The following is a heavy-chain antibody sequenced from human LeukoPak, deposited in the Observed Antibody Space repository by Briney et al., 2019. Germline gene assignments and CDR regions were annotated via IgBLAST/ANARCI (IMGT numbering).Heavy chain of an antibody. D-gene: IGHD6-13*01. V-gene: IGHV4-39*01. J-gene: IGHJ5*02. Sequence: PSETLSLTCKDSGGSISSSGYYWGWIRLPPGKGLEWIGSIHNSGSTYYNPSLKSRVTISVDTSNNQFSLKLSFVTAADTAVYYCAGHKIAPTGWFDPWGQGTLVTVSS. CDR2: IHNSGST. CDR1: GGSISSSGYY. CDR3: AGHKIAPTGWFDP.